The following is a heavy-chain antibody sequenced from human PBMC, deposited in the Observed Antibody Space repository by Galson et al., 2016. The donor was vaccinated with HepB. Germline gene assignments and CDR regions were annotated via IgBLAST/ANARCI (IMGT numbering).Heavy chain of an antibody. CDR3: ARGKGADYKDAFEL. V-gene: IGHV3-33*08. CDR1: GFTFSSYS. J-gene: IGHJ3*01. Sequence: SLRLSCAASGFTFSSYSMNWVRQAPGKRLEWVAVIWYDGSESEYLDSVQGRFTVSRDNSKKTLYLQMDSLRNDDTAVYYCARGKGADYKDAFELWGQGTRVTVSS. D-gene: IGHD4-11*01. CDR2: IWYDGSES.